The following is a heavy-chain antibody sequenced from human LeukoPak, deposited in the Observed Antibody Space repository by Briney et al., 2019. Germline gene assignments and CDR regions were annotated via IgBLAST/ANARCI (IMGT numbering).Heavy chain of an antibody. Sequence: GGSLRLSCAASGFTFSDYYMSWIRQAPGKGLEWVSSITSTTNYMDYADSVKGRFTISRDNTKNSLYLQMNSLRADDTAIYYCARSLLPSAFGYWGQGTLVTVSS. V-gene: IGHV3-11*06. D-gene: IGHD2-2*01. CDR2: ITSTTNYM. J-gene: IGHJ4*02. CDR1: GFTFSDYY. CDR3: ARSLLPSAFGY.